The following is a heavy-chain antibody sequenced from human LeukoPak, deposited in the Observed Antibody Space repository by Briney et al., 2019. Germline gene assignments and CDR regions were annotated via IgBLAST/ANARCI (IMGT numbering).Heavy chain of an antibody. D-gene: IGHD2-2*01. J-gene: IGHJ4*02. CDR3: ARQVLSDYCSSTSCQKEDFDY. V-gene: IGHV4-39*01. CDR2: IYYSGST. CDR1: GASISSSSYS. Sequence: SETLSLTCTVSGASISSSSYSWGWIRQPPGKGLEWIGRIYYSGSTYYNPSLKSRVTISVDTSKNQFSLKLSSVTAADTAVYYCARQVLSDYCSSTSCQKEDFDYWGQGTLVTVSS.